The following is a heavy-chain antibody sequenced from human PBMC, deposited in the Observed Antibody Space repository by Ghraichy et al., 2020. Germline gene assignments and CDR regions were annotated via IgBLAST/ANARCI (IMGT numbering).Heavy chain of an antibody. V-gene: IGHV6-1*01. CDR1: GDSVSTSSVA. Sequence: SQTLSLTCAISGDSVSTSSVAWNWIRQSPSRGLEWLGRTYYRSKWHNDYAVSVKSRISINPDTSKNQFSLQLNSVTPEDTAVYYCVREDFWSDDAFDVWGQGTMVTVSS. CDR2: TYYRSKWHN. J-gene: IGHJ3*01. CDR3: VREDFWSDDAFDV. D-gene: IGHD3-3*01.